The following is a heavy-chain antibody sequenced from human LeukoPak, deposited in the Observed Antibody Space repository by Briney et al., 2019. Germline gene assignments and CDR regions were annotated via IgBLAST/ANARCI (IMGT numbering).Heavy chain of an antibody. CDR1: GGSISSYY. CDR2: IYYSGST. D-gene: IGHD6-6*01. V-gene: IGHV4-59*12. CDR3: ASSRGQLALRGWWY. J-gene: IGHJ4*02. Sequence: PSETLSLTCTVSGGSISSYYWSWIRQPPGKGLEWIGYIYYSGSTNYNPSLKSRVTISVDTSKNQFSLKLSSVTAADTAVYYCASSRGQLALRGWWYWGQGTLVTVSS.